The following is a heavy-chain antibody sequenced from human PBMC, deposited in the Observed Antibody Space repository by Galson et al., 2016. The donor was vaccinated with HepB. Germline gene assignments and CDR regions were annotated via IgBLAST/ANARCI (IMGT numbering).Heavy chain of an antibody. V-gene: IGHV3-30*03. CDR3: TPWNY. D-gene: IGHD1-1*01. Sequence: SLRLSCAASGFSFSNHGMHWVRQAPGKGLEWVADITYDGSTKYYVDSVKGRFTISRDDSKNMLFLQMNRLKTEDTAVYYCTPWNYWGQGALVTVSS. CDR2: ITYDGSTK. CDR1: GFSFSNHG. J-gene: IGHJ4*02.